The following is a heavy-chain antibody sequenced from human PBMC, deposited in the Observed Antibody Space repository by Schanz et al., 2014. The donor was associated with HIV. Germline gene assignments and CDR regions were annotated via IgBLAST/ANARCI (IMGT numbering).Heavy chain of an antibody. V-gene: IGHV3-30*18. CDR1: GFTFDSYG. Sequence: VQLVESGGGLVQPGGSLRLSCAASGFTFDSYGIHWVRQAPGKGLEWVAVISYDGSNKKYADSVKGRFTISRDNSKNTLYLQMKSLRAEDTAVYYCAKDRNYYDSKYRGKGNYYYYYGMDVWGQGTTVTVSS. D-gene: IGHD3-22*01. J-gene: IGHJ6*02. CDR3: AKDRNYYDSKYRGKGNYYYYYGMDV. CDR2: ISYDGSNK.